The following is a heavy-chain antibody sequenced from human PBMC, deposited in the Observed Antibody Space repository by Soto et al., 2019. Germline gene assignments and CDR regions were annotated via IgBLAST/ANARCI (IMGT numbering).Heavy chain of an antibody. J-gene: IGHJ6*02. Sequence: QAGGSLRLSCAASGFTFSSYAMSWVRQAPGKGLEWVSAISGSGGSTYYADSVKGRFTISRDNSKNTLYLQMNSLRVEDTAVYYCAKDDPLGAHDYYYFGMDVWGQGTTVTVYS. V-gene: IGHV3-23*01. CDR1: GFTFSSYA. D-gene: IGHD1-26*01. CDR2: ISGSGGST. CDR3: AKDDPLGAHDYYYFGMDV.